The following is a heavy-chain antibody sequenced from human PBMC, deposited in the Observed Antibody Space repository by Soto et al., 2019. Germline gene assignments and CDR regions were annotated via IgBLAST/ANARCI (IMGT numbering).Heavy chain of an antibody. Sequence: GGSLRLSCAASGFTFSSYAMSWVRQAPGKGLEWVSAISGSGGSTYYADSVKGRFTISRDNSKNTLYLQMNSLRAEDTAVYYCANPPATPNYYYYGMDVWGQGTTVTVSS. CDR2: ISGSGGST. J-gene: IGHJ6*02. V-gene: IGHV3-23*01. CDR3: ANPPATPNYYYYGMDV. CDR1: GFTFSSYA.